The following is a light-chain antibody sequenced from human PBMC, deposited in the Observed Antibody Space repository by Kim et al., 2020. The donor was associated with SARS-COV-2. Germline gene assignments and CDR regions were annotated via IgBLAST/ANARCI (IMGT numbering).Light chain of an antibody. CDR2: KAS. Sequence: ASVGDRVTITLRSSQSISSWLAWYQQKPGKAPKLLIYKASSLESGVPSRFSGSGSGTEFTLTSSSLQPDDFATYYCQQYNSSPWTFGQGTKVDIK. CDR1: QSISSW. CDR3: QQYNSSPWT. V-gene: IGKV1-5*03. J-gene: IGKJ1*01.